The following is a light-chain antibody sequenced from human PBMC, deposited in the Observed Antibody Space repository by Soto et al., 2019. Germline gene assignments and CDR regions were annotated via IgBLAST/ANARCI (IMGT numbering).Light chain of an antibody. CDR1: SSDVGGYNY. V-gene: IGLV2-14*01. J-gene: IGLJ2*01. CDR2: EVN. CDR3: ASYTSNSPVVL. Sequence: QSVLTQPASVSGSPGQSITISCTGASSDVGGYNYVSWFQQHPDRAPKLMIYEVNNRPSGVSNRFSGSKSGNTASLTISGLQPEDEADYYCASYTSNSPVVLFGGGTKVTVL.